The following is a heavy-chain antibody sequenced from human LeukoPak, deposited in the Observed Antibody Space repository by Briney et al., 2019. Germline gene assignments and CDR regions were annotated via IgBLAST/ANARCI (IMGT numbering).Heavy chain of an antibody. V-gene: IGHV1-18*04. CDR3: ARIVGDSDYFDY. CDR1: GYDFTAHH. CDR2: ISAYNGNT. D-gene: IGHD4-17*01. Sequence: ASVKVSCKASGYDFTAHHLHWVRQAPGQGLEWMGWISAYNGNTNYAQKLQGRVTMTTDTSTSTAYMELRSLRSDDTAVYYCARIVGDSDYFDYWGQGTLVTVSS. J-gene: IGHJ4*02.